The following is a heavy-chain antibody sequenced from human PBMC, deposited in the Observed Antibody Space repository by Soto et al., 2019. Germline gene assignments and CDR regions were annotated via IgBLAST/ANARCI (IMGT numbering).Heavy chain of an antibody. D-gene: IGHD4-17*01. CDR3: ARDSGGYGDYADY. J-gene: IGHJ4*02. Sequence: GGSLRLSCAASGFTFSSYGMHWVRQAPGKGLEWVAVIWYDGSNKYYADSVKGRFTISRDNSKNTLYLQMNSLRAEDTAVYYCARDSGGYGDYADYWGQGTLVTVAS. V-gene: IGHV3-33*01. CDR1: GFTFSSYG. CDR2: IWYDGSNK.